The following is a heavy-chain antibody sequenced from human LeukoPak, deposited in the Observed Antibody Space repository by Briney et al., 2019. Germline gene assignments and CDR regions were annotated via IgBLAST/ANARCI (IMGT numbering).Heavy chain of an antibody. D-gene: IGHD3-10*01. CDR1: GGSVSSGDYF. J-gene: IGHJ4*02. Sequence: SQTLSLTCTVSGGSVSSGDYFWSWIRQPPGKGLELIAYIYYTGTTYYNPSLKSPVTISVDTSKNQFSLKLNSVTAADTAVYYWARQYYGSEDNWGQGTLVTVSS. V-gene: IGHV4-30-4*01. CDR3: ARQYYGSEDN. CDR2: IYYTGTT.